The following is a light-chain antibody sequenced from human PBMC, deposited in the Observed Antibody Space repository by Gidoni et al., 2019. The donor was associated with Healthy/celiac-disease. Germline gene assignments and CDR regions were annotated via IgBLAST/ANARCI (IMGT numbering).Light chain of an antibody. CDR3: MQALQTPTDT. Sequence: DLVMTQSPLSLPVTPGEPASISCRSSQSLLHSNGYNYLDWYLQKPGQSPQLLIYLGSNRASGVPDRLSGSGSGTDFTLKISRVEAEDVGVYYCMQALQTPTDTFGQGTKLEIK. CDR1: QSLLHSNGYNY. V-gene: IGKV2-28*01. CDR2: LGS. J-gene: IGKJ2*01.